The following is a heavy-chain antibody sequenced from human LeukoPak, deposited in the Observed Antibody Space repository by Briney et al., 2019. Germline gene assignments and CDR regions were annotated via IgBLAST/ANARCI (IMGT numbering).Heavy chain of an antibody. CDR3: AKGSLAVPTTPFDF. D-gene: IGHD1-26*01. J-gene: IGHJ4*02. CDR1: GFPFSDSF. Sequence: GGSLRLSCTASGFPFSDSFMGWMRQSPGKGLEFIAYISSSSTTIYYADSVKGRFTISRDNAKNSVYLQMDSLRVDDTAVFFCAKGSLAVPTTPFDFWGQGTVVTVSS. CDR2: ISSSSTTI. V-gene: IGHV3-11*01.